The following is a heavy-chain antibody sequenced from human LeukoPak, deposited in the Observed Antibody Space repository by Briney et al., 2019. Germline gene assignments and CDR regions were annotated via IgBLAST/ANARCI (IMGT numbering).Heavy chain of an antibody. CDR3: AKDAQPRSRWFDP. D-gene: IGHD3-16*01. Sequence: GGSLRLSCAASGFIFKDYWMIWVRQAPGKGLEWVANIKQDGSEKYYVDSVKGRFTISGDNAKNSLYLQMNTLRAEDTAMYYCAKDAQPRSRWFDPWGQGTLVTVSS. V-gene: IGHV3-7*03. CDR1: GFIFKDYW. CDR2: IKQDGSEK. J-gene: IGHJ5*02.